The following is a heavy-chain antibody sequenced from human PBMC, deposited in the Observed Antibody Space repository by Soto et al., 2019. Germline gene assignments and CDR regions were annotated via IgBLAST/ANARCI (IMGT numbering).Heavy chain of an antibody. Sequence: QVQLQESGPGLVKPSETLSLTCTVSGDSIRNFYWSWVRQPAGKGLEWVGRIYSTGSTHYNPSLISRVTMSVDTSKNEISLKLRSVTAADTAVYYCAKEPDSSGYYSTEIWYFDLWGRGTLVTVSS. CDR1: GDSIRNFY. CDR3: AKEPDSSGYYSTEIWYFDL. CDR2: IYSTGST. J-gene: IGHJ2*01. V-gene: IGHV4-4*07. D-gene: IGHD3-22*01.